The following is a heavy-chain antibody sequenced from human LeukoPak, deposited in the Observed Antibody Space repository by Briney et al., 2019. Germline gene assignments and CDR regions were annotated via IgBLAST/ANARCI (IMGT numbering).Heavy chain of an antibody. CDR3: ARLARAGLYYYYGMDV. Sequence: SETLSLTCSVSGGSFDSKYWSWIRQPPGKGLEWIGYIYYSGSTNYNPSLKSRVTISVDTSKNQFSLKLSSVTAADTAVYYCARLARAGLYYYYGMDVWGQGTTVTVSS. CDR1: GGSFDSKY. J-gene: IGHJ6*02. D-gene: IGHD3-10*01. V-gene: IGHV4-59*01. CDR2: IYYSGST.